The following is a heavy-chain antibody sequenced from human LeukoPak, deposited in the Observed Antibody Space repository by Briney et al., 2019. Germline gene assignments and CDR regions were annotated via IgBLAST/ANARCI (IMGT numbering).Heavy chain of an antibody. V-gene: IGHV1-18*01. J-gene: IGHJ4*02. CDR3: ARGDEQQLAYYFDY. CDR1: GYTFTSYG. CDR2: ISAYNGNT. Sequence: GASVKVSCKASGYTFTSYGISWVRQAPGQGLESMGWISAYNGNTNYAQKLQGRVTMTTDTSTSTAYMELRSLRSDDTAVYYCARGDEQQLAYYFDYWGQGTLVTVSS. D-gene: IGHD6-13*01.